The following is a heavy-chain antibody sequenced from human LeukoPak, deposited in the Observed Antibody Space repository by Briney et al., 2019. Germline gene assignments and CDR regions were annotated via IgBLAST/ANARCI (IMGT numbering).Heavy chain of an antibody. Sequence: PSETLSLTCAVSGGSISSGNWWSWVRQPPGKGLEWIGEIYHSGSTNYNPSLKSRVTISVDKSKNQFSLKLTSVTAADTAVYYCARFRPGGYESYFDCWGQGTLVTVSS. D-gene: IGHD5-12*01. CDR3: ARFRPGGYESYFDC. CDR2: IYHSGST. V-gene: IGHV4-4*02. CDR1: GGSISSGNW. J-gene: IGHJ4*02.